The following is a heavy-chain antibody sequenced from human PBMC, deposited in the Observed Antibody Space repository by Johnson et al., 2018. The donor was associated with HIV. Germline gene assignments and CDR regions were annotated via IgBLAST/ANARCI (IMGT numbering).Heavy chain of an antibody. CDR3: AKGRGPPRVFDI. Sequence: QVQLVESGGGVVQPGRSLRLSCAASGFTFSSYAMHWVRQAPGKGLEWVAVISYDGSNKYYADSVKGRFTIPRDNSKKTLDLKMNSLRAEDTAVYYCAKGRGPPRVFDIWGQGTMVTVSS. D-gene: IGHD3-10*01. J-gene: IGHJ3*02. V-gene: IGHV3-30*04. CDR1: GFTFSSYA. CDR2: ISYDGSNK.